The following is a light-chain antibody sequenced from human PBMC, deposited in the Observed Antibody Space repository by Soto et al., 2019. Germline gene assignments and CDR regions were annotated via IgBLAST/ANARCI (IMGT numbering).Light chain of an antibody. V-gene: IGKV3-11*01. CDR3: QQRSGWPT. J-gene: IGKJ1*01. CDR1: QSVGGK. Sequence: THSPATLSVAPWGIATLSCRASQSVGGKVAWYQQKHGQAPRLLLYDASNRATGIPARFSGSGSGTDFTLTVTSLEPEDFALYYRQQRSGWPTFGQGTKVDIK. CDR2: DAS.